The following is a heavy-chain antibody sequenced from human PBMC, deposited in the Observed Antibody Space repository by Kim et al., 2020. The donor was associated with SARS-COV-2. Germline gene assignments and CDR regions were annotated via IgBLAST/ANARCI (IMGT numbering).Heavy chain of an antibody. CDR2: INSSARIT. Sequence: GGSLRLSCAASGFTLSNYFMNWVRQAPGKGPEWVSRINSSARITEYADSVKGRFTISRDNAKNTLYLQMNSLRAEDTAVYYCARAGDHGISGYYGFYHHWPQGAGVTVSS. CDR3: ARAGDHGISGYYGFYHH. D-gene: IGHD3-22*01. V-gene: IGHV3-74*03. CDR1: GFTLSNYF. J-gene: IGHJ1*01.